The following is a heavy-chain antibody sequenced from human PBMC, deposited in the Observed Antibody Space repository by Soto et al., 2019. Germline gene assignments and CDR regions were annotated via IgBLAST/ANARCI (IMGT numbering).Heavy chain of an antibody. J-gene: IGHJ4*02. Sequence: PSETLSLTCTVSGGSISSYYWSWIRQPPGKGLEWIGYIYYSGSTNYNPSLKSRVTISVDTSKNQFSLKLSSVTAADTAVYYCAIVDTVTTLKTLYYFDYWGQGTLVTVSS. CDR3: AIVDTVTTLKTLYYFDY. CDR2: IYYSGST. D-gene: IGHD4-17*01. V-gene: IGHV4-59*01. CDR1: GGSISSYY.